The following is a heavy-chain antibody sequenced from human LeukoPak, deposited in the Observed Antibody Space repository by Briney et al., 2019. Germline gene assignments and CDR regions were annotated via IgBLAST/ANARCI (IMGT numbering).Heavy chain of an antibody. CDR1: GYSISSGYY. CDR2: IYYTGRT. CDR3: ARVGTTYGYYYYMDV. D-gene: IGHD1-14*01. Sequence: PSETLSLTCAVSGYSISSGYYWGWIRQPPGKGLEWIGSIYYTGRTYYNPSLKSRVTISVDTSRNQFSLKLSSVTAADTAVYYCARVGTTYGYYYYMDVWGKGTTVTVSS. J-gene: IGHJ6*03. V-gene: IGHV4-38-2*01.